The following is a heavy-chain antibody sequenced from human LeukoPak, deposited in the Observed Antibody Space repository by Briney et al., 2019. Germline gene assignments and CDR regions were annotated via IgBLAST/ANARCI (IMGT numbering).Heavy chain of an antibody. CDR1: GGSISSGSYY. V-gene: IGHV4-61*02. Sequence: TSETLSLTCTVSGGSISSGSYYWSWIRQPAGKGLEWIGRIYTSGSTNYNPSLKSRVTISVDTSKNQFSLKLSSVTAADTAVYYCAKLGSFYYYMDVWGKGTTVTVSS. CDR3: AKLGSFYYYMDV. D-gene: IGHD3-16*01. J-gene: IGHJ6*03. CDR2: IYTSGST.